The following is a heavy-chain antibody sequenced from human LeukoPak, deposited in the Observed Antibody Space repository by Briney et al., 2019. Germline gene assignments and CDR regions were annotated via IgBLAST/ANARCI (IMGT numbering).Heavy chain of an antibody. D-gene: IGHD4/OR15-4a*01. CDR3: ANEVRPNDY. CDR2: IDISGGST. J-gene: IGHJ4*02. Sequence: PGRPLRLSCALSGFTFNSHAMCWVRQAPGKGMEWVSSIDISGGSTYYAATVKGRFAISRDNSNNTLYLQMNSQRGEYTALYFCANEVRPNDYWGEGTLVSVSS. CDR1: GFTFNSHA. V-gene: IGHV3-23*01.